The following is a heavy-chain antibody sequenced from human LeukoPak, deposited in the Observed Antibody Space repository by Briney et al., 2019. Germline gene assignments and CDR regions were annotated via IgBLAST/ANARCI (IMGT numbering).Heavy chain of an antibody. D-gene: IGHD1-7*01. J-gene: IGHJ4*02. V-gene: IGHV3-30*02. CDR3: AKVANWNYVLFDY. CDR2: IRYDGSNK. Sequence: GGSLRLSCAASGFTFSSYGMHWVRQAPGKGLEWVAFIRYDGSNKYYADSVKGRFTISRDNSKNTLYLQMNSLRAEDTAVYYCAKVANWNYVLFDYWGQGTLVTVSS. CDR1: GFTFSSYG.